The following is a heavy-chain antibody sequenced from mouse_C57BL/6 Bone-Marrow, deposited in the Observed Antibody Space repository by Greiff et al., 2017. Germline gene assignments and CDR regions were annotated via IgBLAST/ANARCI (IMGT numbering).Heavy chain of an antibody. CDR1: GYTFTSYW. J-gene: IGHJ4*01. Sequence: VQLQQPGAELVKPGASMKVSCKASGYTFTSYWMHWVKQRPGQGLEWIGRIHPSDSDTNYNQKFKGKATLTVDKSSSTAYMQLSSLTSEDSAVYYCAMVRSDYYAMDYWGQGTSVTVSA. CDR2: IHPSDSDT. V-gene: IGHV1-74*01. D-gene: IGHD1-1*01. CDR3: AMVRSDYYAMDY.